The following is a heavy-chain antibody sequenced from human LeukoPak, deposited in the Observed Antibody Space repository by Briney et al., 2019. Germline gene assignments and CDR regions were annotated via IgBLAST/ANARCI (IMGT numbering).Heavy chain of an antibody. CDR2: IYSGGST. V-gene: IGHV3-66*02. Sequence: GGSLRLSCAASGFTVSSNYMSWVRQAPGKGLEWVPVIYSGGSTYYEDSVKGRFTISRDNSKNTLYLQMNSLRAEDTAVYYCARDRCSGGSCYSSEFGYYMDVWGKGTTVAVSS. J-gene: IGHJ6*03. CDR1: GFTVSSNY. D-gene: IGHD2-15*01. CDR3: ARDRCSGGSCYSSEFGYYMDV.